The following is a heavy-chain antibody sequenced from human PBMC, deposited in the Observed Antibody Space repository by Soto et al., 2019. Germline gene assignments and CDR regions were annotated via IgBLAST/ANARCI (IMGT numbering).Heavy chain of an antibody. CDR2: ISGSGGST. J-gene: IGHJ6*02. CDR1: GFTFSSYA. V-gene: IGHV3-23*01. CDR3: AKDSYYYDILTGYYGPLYYYGMDV. Sequence: PGGSLRLSCAASGFTFSSYAMSWVRQAPGKGLEWVSAISGSGGSTYYADSVKGRFTISRDNSKNTLYLQMNSLRAEDTAVYYCAKDSYYYDILTGYYGPLYYYGMDVWGQGTTVTVSS. D-gene: IGHD3-9*01.